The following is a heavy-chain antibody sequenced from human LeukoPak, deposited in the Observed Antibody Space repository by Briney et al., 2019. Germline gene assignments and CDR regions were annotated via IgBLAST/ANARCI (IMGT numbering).Heavy chain of an antibody. CDR1: GYTFTSYG. Sequence: ASVKVSCKASGYTFTSYGISWVRQAPGQGLEWMGWISAYNGNTNYAQKLQGRVTMTTDTSTSTAYMELRSLRSDDTAVYYCARDLVDDTMIVVVTGGNAFDIWGQGTMVTVSS. D-gene: IGHD3-22*01. V-gene: IGHV1-18*01. CDR2: ISAYNGNT. CDR3: ARDLVDDTMIVVVTGGNAFDI. J-gene: IGHJ3*02.